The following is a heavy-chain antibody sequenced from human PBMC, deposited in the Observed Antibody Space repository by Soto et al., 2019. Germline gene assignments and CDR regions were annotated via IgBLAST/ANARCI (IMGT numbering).Heavy chain of an antibody. CDR1: GYTFTSYD. Sequence: ASVKVSFKASGYTFTSYDINWVRQATGQGLEWMGWMNPNSGNTGYAQKFQGRVTMTRNTSISTAYMELSSLRAEDTAVYYCARVQKVESSGWNSYGMDDWGQGTTVTVSS. J-gene: IGHJ6*02. CDR2: MNPNSGNT. CDR3: ARVQKVESSGWNSYGMDD. D-gene: IGHD6-19*01. V-gene: IGHV1-8*01.